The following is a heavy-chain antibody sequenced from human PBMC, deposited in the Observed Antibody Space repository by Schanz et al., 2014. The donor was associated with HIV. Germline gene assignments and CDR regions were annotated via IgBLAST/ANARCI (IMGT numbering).Heavy chain of an antibody. V-gene: IGHV1-69*01. CDR2: IIPIFGTT. D-gene: IGHD3-9*01. CDR3: ARGWTGYYXSFDY. J-gene: IGHJ4*02. CDR1: GGTFSNYP. Sequence: QVQLVQSGAAVKKPGSSVTVSCKASGGTFSNYPVSWVRQAPGQGLEWMGGIIPIFGTTDYAQEFQGRVKITADESTTTVYMELSSLRSEDTAVYYCARGWTGYYXSFDYWGQGTLVTVSS.